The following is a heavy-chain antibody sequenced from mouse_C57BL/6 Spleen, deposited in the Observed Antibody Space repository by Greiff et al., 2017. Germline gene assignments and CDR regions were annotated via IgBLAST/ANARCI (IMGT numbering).Heavy chain of an antibody. CDR2: IYPSDSET. V-gene: IGHV1-61*01. D-gene: IGHD1-1*01. Sequence: QVQLQQPGAELVRPGSSVKLSCKASGYTFTSYWMDWVKQRPGQGLEWIGNIYPSDSETHYNQKFKDKATLTVDKSSSTAYMQLSSLTSEDSAVYYCASGNYGNDFDYWGQGTTLTVSS. CDR1: GYTFTSYW. J-gene: IGHJ2*01. CDR3: ASGNYGNDFDY.